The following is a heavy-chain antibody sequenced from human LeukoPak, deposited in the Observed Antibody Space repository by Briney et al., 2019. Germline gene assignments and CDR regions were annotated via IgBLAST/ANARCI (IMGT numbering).Heavy chain of an antibody. J-gene: IGHJ4*02. V-gene: IGHV1-69*13. Sequence: ASVKVSFKASVGTFSSYTISWVRQAPGQGLEWMVGIIPIFGTANYAQKFQGRVTITADESTSTAYMELSSLRSEDTAVYYCARDREYYYDSSGYYPFLFDYWGQGTLVTVSS. CDR3: ARDREYYYDSSGYYPFLFDY. D-gene: IGHD3-22*01. CDR2: IIPIFGTA. CDR1: VGTFSSYT.